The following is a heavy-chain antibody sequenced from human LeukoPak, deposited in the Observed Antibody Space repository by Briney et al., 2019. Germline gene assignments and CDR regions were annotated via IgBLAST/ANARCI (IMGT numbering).Heavy chain of an antibody. CDR2: ISAYNGNT. Sequence: ASVKVSCKTSGYTFNSYGISWVRQAPGQGLEWMGWISAYNGNTNYAQKLQGRVTMTTDTSTSTAYMELRSLRSDDTAVYYCARGGFGGFSLFAFDYWGQGTLVTVSS. V-gene: IGHV1-18*01. CDR3: ARGGFGGFSLFAFDY. CDR1: GYTFNSYG. D-gene: IGHD3-10*01. J-gene: IGHJ4*02.